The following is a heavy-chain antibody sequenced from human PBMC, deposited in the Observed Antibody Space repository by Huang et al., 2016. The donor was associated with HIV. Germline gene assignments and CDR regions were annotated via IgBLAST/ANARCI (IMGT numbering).Heavy chain of an antibody. J-gene: IGHJ4*02. CDR1: GFSFTGYW. D-gene: IGHD5-18*01. Sequence: EVQLVQSGVEVKKPGESLKISCKGSGFSFTGYWMGWGRQMPGKGLEWSGIIRPCNSTTFYSPAFQGQVTISADKYTRTAYLQWSSLKASDSAIYYCAIHDSNDFTFDDWGQGTLVAVSS. CDR2: IRPCNSTT. CDR3: AIHDSNDFTFDD. V-gene: IGHV5-51*03.